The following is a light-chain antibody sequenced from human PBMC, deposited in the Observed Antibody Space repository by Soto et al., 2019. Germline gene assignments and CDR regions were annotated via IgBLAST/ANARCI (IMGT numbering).Light chain of an antibody. V-gene: IGKV1-39*01. J-gene: IGKJ3*01. CDR3: QQSYSTPFT. CDR1: QSISSY. CDR2: AAS. Sequence: DIQMTQSPSSLSASVGDRVTITCRASQSISSYLNWYQQKPGKAPNLLIYAASSLQSGVPSRFSGGGSGTDFTLTISSLQPEDFATYYCQQSYSTPFTCGRGTKVDIK.